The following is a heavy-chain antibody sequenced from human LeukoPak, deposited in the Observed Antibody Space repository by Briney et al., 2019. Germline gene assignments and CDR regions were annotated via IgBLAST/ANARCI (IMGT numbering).Heavy chain of an antibody. CDR2: INPSGGST. CDR3: ARATQSSGWYWSTITTFDY. J-gene: IGHJ4*02. Sequence: GASVTVSCKASGYTFTSYYMHWVRQAPGQGLEWMGIINPSGGSTSYAQKFQGRVTMTRDTSTSTVYMEPSSLRSEDTAVYYCARATQSSGWYWSTITTFDYWGQGTLVTVSS. D-gene: IGHD6-19*01. V-gene: IGHV1-46*01. CDR1: GYTFTSYY.